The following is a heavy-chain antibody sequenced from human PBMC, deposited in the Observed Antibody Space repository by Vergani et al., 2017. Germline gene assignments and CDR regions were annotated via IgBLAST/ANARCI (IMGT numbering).Heavy chain of an antibody. J-gene: IGHJ4*02. Sequence: QVQLQESGPGLVKPSETLSLTCTVSGGSVSSGSYYWSWIRQPPGKGLEWIGYIYYSGSTNYNPSLKSRVTISVDTSKNQFSLKLSSVTAADTAVYYCARASKEVPETLWGQGTLVTVSS. V-gene: IGHV4-61*01. CDR3: ARASKEVPETL. CDR1: GGSVSSGSYY. CDR2: IYYSGST. D-gene: IGHD1-14*01.